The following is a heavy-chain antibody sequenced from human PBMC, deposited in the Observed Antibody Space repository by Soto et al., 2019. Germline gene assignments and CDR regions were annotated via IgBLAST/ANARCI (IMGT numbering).Heavy chain of an antibody. J-gene: IGHJ5*02. CDR1: GFTFSSYA. Sequence: GGSLRLSCAASGFTFSSYAMSWVRQAPGKGLEWVSAISGSGGSTYYADSVKGRFTISRDNSKNTLYLQMNSLRDEDTALYYCAKDQDSSSSWTAPFDPWGQGTLVTVSS. CDR3: AKDQDSSSSWTAPFDP. CDR2: ISGSGGST. V-gene: IGHV3-23*01. D-gene: IGHD6-13*01.